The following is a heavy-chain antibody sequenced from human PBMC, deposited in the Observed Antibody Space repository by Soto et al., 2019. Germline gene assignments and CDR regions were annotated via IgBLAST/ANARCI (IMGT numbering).Heavy chain of an antibody. Sequence: QVQLVQSGAEVKKPGSSVKVSCKASGGTFSSYAISWVRQAPGQGLEWMGGIIPIFGTANYAQKFQGRVTMTAEEYSRTAYMELSSLRSEDTAVDYCVRSSDSSSFGNYWFDPWGQGTLVTVSS. CDR3: VRSSDSSSFGNYWFDP. CDR1: GGTFSSYA. J-gene: IGHJ5*02. V-gene: IGHV1-69*01. CDR2: IIPIFGTA. D-gene: IGHD6-6*01.